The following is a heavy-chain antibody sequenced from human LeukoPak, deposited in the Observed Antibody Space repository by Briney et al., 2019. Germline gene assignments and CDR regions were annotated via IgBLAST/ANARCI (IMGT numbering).Heavy chain of an antibody. V-gene: IGHV3-21*01. CDR2: ISSSSSYI. Sequence: PGGSLRLSCAASGFTFSRYSMNGVRPAPAKGLEWVSSISSSSSYIYYADSVKGRFTISRDNAKNSLYLQMNSLRAEDTAVYYCARDLVVGAEFDYWGQGTLVTVSS. D-gene: IGHD1-26*01. CDR1: GFTFSRYS. J-gene: IGHJ4*02. CDR3: ARDLVVGAEFDY.